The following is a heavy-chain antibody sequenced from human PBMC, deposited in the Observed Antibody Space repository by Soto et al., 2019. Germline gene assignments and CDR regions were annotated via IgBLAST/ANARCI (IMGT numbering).Heavy chain of an antibody. V-gene: IGHV1-46*01. CDR1: GYTFTTYY. Sequence: QVQLVQSGAEVKRPGASVKVSCKASGYTFTTYYMHWVRQAPGQGLEWLGIINPNGGSTTYAQKFQGRVTMTRDTSTSTVYLELSILRSEDTAVYYCARAGYCSGGTCFHGNCDYWGQGTLVTVSA. D-gene: IGHD2-15*01. CDR3: ARAGYCSGGTCFHGNCDY. J-gene: IGHJ4*02. CDR2: INPNGGST.